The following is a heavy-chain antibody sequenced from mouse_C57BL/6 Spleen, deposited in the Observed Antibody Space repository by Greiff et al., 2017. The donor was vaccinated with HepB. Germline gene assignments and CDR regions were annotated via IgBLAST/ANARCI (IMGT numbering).Heavy chain of an antibody. J-gene: IGHJ2*01. CDR1: GYTFTSYW. CDR3: AREGSSLDY. D-gene: IGHD1-1*01. V-gene: IGHV1-55*01. Sequence: QVQLQQPGAELVKPGASVKMSCKASGYTFTSYWITWVKQRPGQGLEWIGDIYPGSGSTNYNEKFKSKATLTGDTSSSTAYMQLSSLTSEDSAVYDCAREGSSLDYWSKGTTLTDSS. CDR2: IYPGSGST.